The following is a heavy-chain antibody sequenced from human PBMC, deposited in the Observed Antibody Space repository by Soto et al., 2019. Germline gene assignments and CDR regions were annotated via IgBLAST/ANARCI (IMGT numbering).Heavy chain of an antibody. J-gene: IGHJ3*02. CDR3: ARWGHPAVKAFDI. V-gene: IGHV4-59*02. CDR2: INYTGSR. CDR1: GASVNDYY. D-gene: IGHD3-16*01. Sequence: SETLSLTCTVSGASVNDYYWNWVRQPLGKGLEWIGFINYTGSRIFNPSLQSRVTMSVDVSQNQFSLRLTSVTAADTAIYYCARWGHPAVKAFDIWGQGTTVTVSS.